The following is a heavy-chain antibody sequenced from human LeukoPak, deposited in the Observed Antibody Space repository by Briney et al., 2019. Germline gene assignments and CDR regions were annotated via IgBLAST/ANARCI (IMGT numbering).Heavy chain of an antibody. CDR2: ISGSGGST. V-gene: IGHV3-23*01. CDR1: GFTVSNNY. J-gene: IGHJ4*02. CDR3: AKDLSSGYYRGGYYFDY. Sequence: QPGGSLRLSCAASGFTVSNNYMTWVRQAPGKGLEWVSAISGSGGSTYYADSVKGRFTISRDNSKNTLYLQMNSLRAEDTAVYYCAKDLSSGYYRGGYYFDYWGQGTLVTVSS. D-gene: IGHD3-22*01.